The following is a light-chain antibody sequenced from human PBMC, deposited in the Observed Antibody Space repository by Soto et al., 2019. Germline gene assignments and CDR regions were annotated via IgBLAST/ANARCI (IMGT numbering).Light chain of an antibody. CDR3: CSYAGSYTYV. CDR2: DVT. CDR1: SSDVGDYIY. Sequence: QSALTQPRSVSGSPGQSVTISCTGTSSDVGDYIYVSWYQQHPGKAPKLMIYDVTKRPSGVPDRFSGSKSGNTASLTISGLQAEDGADYYCCSYAGSYTYVFGTGTKLTVL. J-gene: IGLJ1*01. V-gene: IGLV2-11*01.